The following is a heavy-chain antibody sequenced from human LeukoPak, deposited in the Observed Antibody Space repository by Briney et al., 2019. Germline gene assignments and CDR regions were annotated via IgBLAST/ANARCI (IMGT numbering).Heavy chain of an antibody. V-gene: IGHV4-4*07. CDR1: GGSISSYY. J-gene: IGHJ3*02. Sequence: SETLSLTCTVSGGSISSYYWSWIRQPAGKGPEWIGRIYTSGSTNYNPSLKSRVTMSVDTSKNQFSLKLSSVTAADTAVCYCARDFGSSSWSSAAFDIWGQGTMVTVSS. D-gene: IGHD6-13*01. CDR3: ARDFGSSSWSSAAFDI. CDR2: IYTSGST.